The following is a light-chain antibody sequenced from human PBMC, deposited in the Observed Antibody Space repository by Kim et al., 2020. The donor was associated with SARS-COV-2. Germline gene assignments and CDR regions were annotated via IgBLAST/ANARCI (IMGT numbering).Light chain of an antibody. V-gene: IGKV3-11*01. J-gene: IGKJ4*01. CDR1: PSVGNS. CDR2: ETS. CDR3: QQRYNWPLT. Sequence: LAPGERATLSCRASPSVGNSLAWFQQKPGQAPRLLIFETSNRATGIPARFSGSGSGTAFTLTISSLEPEDFAVYYCQQRYNWPLTFGGGTKVDIK.